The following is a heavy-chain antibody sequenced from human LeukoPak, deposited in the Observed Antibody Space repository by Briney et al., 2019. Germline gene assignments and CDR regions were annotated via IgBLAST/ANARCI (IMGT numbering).Heavy chain of an antibody. CDR3: AREPFWSGYFDY. D-gene: IGHD3-3*01. V-gene: IGHV3-33*01. Sequence: PGGSLRLSCAASGFTFSSYGMHGVRQAPGKGREWGAVIWYDGSNKYYADSVKGRFTISRDNSKNTPYLQMNSLRAEDTAVYYCAREPFWSGYFDYWGQGTLVTVSS. J-gene: IGHJ4*02. CDR1: GFTFSSYG. CDR2: IWYDGSNK.